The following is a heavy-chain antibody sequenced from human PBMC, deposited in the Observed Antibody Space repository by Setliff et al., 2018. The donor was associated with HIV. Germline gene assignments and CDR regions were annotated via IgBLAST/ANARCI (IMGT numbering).Heavy chain of an antibody. CDR2: MNTDGSST. CDR3: VRGSGYYYFDN. D-gene: IGHD3-22*01. V-gene: IGHV3-74*01. CDR1: GFTFSSYW. Sequence: GGSLRLSCAASGFTFSSYWMHWVRQAPGKGLVWVFGMNTDGSSTRYADSVKGRFTISRDNAKNMLYLQMNSLSADDTVVYYCVRGSGYYYFDNWGQGALVTVSS. J-gene: IGHJ4*02.